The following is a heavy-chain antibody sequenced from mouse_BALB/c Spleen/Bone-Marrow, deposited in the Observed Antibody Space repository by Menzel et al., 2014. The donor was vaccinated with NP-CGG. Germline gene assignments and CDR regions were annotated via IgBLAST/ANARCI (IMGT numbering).Heavy chain of an antibody. V-gene: IGHV1S81*02. CDR3: TRRGDYDKRVVFAY. D-gene: IGHD2-4*01. CDR2: INPSNGGT. Sequence: VQLQQSGAELVKPGASVKLSCKASGYTFTSYYMYWVKQRPGQGLEWIGGINPSNGGTNFNEKFKSKATLTVDKSSSTAYMQLSSLTSEDSAVYYCTRRGDYDKRVVFAYWGLGTLVTVSA. J-gene: IGHJ3*01. CDR1: GYTFTSYY.